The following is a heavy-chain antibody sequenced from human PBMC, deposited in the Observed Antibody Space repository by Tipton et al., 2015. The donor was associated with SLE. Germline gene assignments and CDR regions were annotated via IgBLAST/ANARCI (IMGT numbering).Heavy chain of an antibody. CDR1: SGSISSYY. Sequence: TLSLTCSVSSGSISSYYWSWIRQPPGKGLEWIGYIFYSGSTNYNPTRKSRVTISVDTSKNQFSLRVNSATAADTAVYYCARGGGSYYDYWGQGTLVTVSS. V-gene: IGHV4-59*08. J-gene: IGHJ4*02. CDR2: IFYSGST. D-gene: IGHD1-26*01. CDR3: ARGGGSYYDY.